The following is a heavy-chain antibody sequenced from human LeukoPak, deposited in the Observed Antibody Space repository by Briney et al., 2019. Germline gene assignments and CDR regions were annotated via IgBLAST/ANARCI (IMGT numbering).Heavy chain of an antibody. Sequence: ASVKVSCKASGYTFTIHWVRQAPGQGLEWMGIINPSGGSTSYAQKFQGRVTMTRDTSTSTVYMELSSLRAEDTAVYYCARETGDALDYWGQGTLVTVSS. CDR2: INPSGGST. CDR1: GYTFT. CDR3: ARETGDALDY. V-gene: IGHV1-46*01. D-gene: IGHD7-27*01. J-gene: IGHJ4*02.